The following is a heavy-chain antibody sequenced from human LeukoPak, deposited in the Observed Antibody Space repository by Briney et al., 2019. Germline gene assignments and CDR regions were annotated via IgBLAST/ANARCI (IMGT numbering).Heavy chain of an antibody. D-gene: IGHD6-13*01. V-gene: IGHV3-48*01. CDR3: AKLYSSSWPFDY. CDR2: INADSRTT. CDR1: RFTFSDYS. J-gene: IGHJ4*02. Sequence: GGSLRLSCAASRFTFSDYSMNWVRQAPGKGLEWVSYINADSRTTYYADSVKGRFTISRDNAKRSLYLQMNSLRAEDTAVYYCAKLYSSSWPFDYWGQGTLVTVSS.